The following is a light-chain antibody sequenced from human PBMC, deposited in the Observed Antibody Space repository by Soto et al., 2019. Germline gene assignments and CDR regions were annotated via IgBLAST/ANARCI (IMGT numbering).Light chain of an antibody. Sequence: AIQMTQSPSSLSSYVVDRVTITCRASQDIGNDLGWYQQKPGKAPKVLIYDTYTLQSGVPSRFSGSRSGTDFTLTISSLQPEDIATYYCLQDNMYPLTVGGGTKVDIK. CDR3: LQDNMYPLT. V-gene: IGKV1-6*01. J-gene: IGKJ4*01. CDR1: QDIGND. CDR2: DTY.